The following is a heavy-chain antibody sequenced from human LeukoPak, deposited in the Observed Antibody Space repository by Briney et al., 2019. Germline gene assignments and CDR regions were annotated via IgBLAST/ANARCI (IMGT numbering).Heavy chain of an antibody. Sequence: SSETLSLTCTVSGVSISSSGSYWAWIRQPPGKGLYWIGTISYAGSPNYNPSLNSRVTMSSDTSSNQFSLRLSSVTDADTAMYYCARDRTPGTNWFDPWGQGTLVTVSS. D-gene: IGHD1-1*01. CDR3: ARDRTPGTNWFDP. J-gene: IGHJ5*02. CDR1: GVSISSSGSY. V-gene: IGHV4-39*07. CDR2: ISYAGSP.